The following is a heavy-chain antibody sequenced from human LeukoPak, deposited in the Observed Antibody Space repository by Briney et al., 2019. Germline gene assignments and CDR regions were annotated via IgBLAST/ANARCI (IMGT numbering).Heavy chain of an antibody. J-gene: IGHJ5*02. CDR1: GGSISSSSYY. D-gene: IGHD2-15*01. V-gene: IGHV4-39*01. CDR2: IDYSGST. Sequence: SETLSLTCTVSGGSISSSSYYWGWIRQPPGKGLEWIGYIDYSGSTYYNPSLKSRVTISVDTSKNQFSLKLSSVTAADTAVYYCARRRGYCSGGSCYNWFDPWGQGTLVTVSS. CDR3: ARRRGYCSGGSCYNWFDP.